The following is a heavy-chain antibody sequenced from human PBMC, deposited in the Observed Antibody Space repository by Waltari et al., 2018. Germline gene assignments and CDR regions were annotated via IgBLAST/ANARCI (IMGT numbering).Heavy chain of an antibody. CDR2: IYHSGST. Sequence: QLQLQESGPGLVKPSETLSLRCTVSGASISSRDFYWGWIRQSPGKGLEWVGSIYHSGSTYYNPSLNRRVTISVDRSTNQFSLKLTSVTAADTAVYYCARDRRRGVAAYFDYWGQGTLVTVSS. D-gene: IGHD3-10*01. CDR3: ARDRRRGVAAYFDY. V-gene: IGHV4-39*02. CDR1: GASISSRDFY. J-gene: IGHJ4*02.